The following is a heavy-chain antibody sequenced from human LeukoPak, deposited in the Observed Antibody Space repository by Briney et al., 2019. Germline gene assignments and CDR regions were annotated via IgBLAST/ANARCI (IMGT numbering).Heavy chain of an antibody. V-gene: IGHV4-30-2*01. CDR1: GGSISSGGYY. CDR3: ATSSRYDSLVDP. D-gene: IGHD3-3*01. CDR2: IYHSGST. J-gene: IGHJ5*02. Sequence: SETLSLTCTVSGGSISSGGYYWSWIRQPPGKGLEWIGYIYHSGSTYYNPSLKSRVTISVDRSKNQFSLKLSSVTAADTAVYCCATSSRYDSLVDPWGKGTLVTVSS.